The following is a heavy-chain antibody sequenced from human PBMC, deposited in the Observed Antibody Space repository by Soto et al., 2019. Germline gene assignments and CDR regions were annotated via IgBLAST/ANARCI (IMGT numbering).Heavy chain of an antibody. D-gene: IGHD4-17*01. J-gene: IGHJ4*02. CDR1: GGSVSSGGYS. CDR2: IYHSGST. Sequence: QLQLQESGSGLVKPSQTLSLSCAVSGGSVSSGGYSWSWIRQPPGKGLEWIGYIYHSGSTYYNPSLKSRVTISLDRSKKQFSLKLSSVTAAETAVYYCARGMTTVTTLDYSGQGTLVTVSS. V-gene: IGHV4-30-2*01. CDR3: ARGMTTVTTLDY.